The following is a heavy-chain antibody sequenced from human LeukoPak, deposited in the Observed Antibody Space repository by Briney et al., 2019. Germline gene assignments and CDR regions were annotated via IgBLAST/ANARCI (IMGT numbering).Heavy chain of an antibody. V-gene: IGHV1-8*01. CDR2: MNPNSGNT. D-gene: IGHD6-19*01. CDR1: GYTFTSYD. J-gene: IGHJ6*03. CDR3: AREYSSRTYYYYYMDV. Sequence: ASVKVSCKASGYTFTSYDINWVRQATGQGLEWMGWMNPNSGNTGYAQKFQGRVTMTRNTSISTAYMELSSLRSEDTAVYYCAREYSSRTYYYYYMDVWGKGTTVTISS.